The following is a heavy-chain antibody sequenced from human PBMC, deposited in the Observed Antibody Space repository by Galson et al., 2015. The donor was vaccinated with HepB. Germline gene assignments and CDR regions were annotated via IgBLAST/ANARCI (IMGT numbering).Heavy chain of an antibody. V-gene: IGHV4-59*01. CDR3: ARDGGEGYNWFDP. CDR2: IYYSGST. CDR1: GGSISSYY. J-gene: IGHJ5*02. Sequence: SETLSLTCTVSGGSISSYYWSWIRQPPGKGLEWIGYIYYSGSTNYNPSLKSRVTISVDTSKNQFSLKLSSVTAADTAVYYCARDGGEGYNWFDPWGQGTLVTVSS. D-gene: IGHD3-16*01.